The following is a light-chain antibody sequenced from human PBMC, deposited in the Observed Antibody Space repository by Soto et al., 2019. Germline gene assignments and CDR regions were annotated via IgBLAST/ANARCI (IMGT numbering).Light chain of an antibody. CDR1: QSISSY. V-gene: IGKV1-39*01. J-gene: IGKJ2*01. CDR2: AAS. CDR3: QQSYSTPLMYT. Sequence: DIPMTQSPSSLSASVGDRVTITCRASQSISSYLNWYQQKPGKALKLLIYAASSLQSGVPSRFSGSGSGTDFTLTISSLQPEDFATYYCQQSYSTPLMYTFGQGTKLEIK.